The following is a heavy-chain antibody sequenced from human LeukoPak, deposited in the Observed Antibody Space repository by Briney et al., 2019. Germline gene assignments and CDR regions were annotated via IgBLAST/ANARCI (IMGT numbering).Heavy chain of an antibody. J-gene: IGHJ3*02. Sequence: GGSLRLSCTVSGFTLSSYEMSWIRQAPGKGLEWVANIKQDGSEKYYVDSVKGRFTISRDNAKNSLYLQMNSLRAEDTAVYYCARGLLWGSDAFDIWGQGTMVTVSS. CDR3: ARGLLWGSDAFDI. CDR2: IKQDGSEK. V-gene: IGHV3-7*01. D-gene: IGHD3-10*01. CDR1: GFTLSSYE.